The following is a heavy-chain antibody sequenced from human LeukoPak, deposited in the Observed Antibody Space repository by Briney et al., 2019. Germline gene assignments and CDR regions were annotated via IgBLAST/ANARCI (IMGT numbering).Heavy chain of an antibody. D-gene: IGHD2-2*01. CDR2: ISYDGSNK. J-gene: IGHJ4*02. CDR3: ARVLRYQLLSGPGDY. Sequence: GGSLRLSCAASGFTFSSYAMHWVRQAPGKGLEWVAVISYDGSNKYYADSVKGRFTISRDNSKNTLYLQMNSLRAEDTAVYYCARVLRYQLLSGPGDYWGQGTLVTVSS. V-gene: IGHV3-30*04. CDR1: GFTFSSYA.